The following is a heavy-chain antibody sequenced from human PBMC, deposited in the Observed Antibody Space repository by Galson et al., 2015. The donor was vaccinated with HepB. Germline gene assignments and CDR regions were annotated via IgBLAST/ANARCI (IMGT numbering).Heavy chain of an antibody. V-gene: IGHV5-51*03. CDR3: ARTRSLYYYDSSGYYYDAEGWFDP. D-gene: IGHD3-22*01. Sequence: QSGAEVKKPGESLKISCKGSGYSFTSYWIGWVRQMPGKGLEWMGIIYPGDSDTRYSPSFQGQVTISADKSISTAYLQWSSLKASDTAMYYCARTRSLYYYDSSGYYYDAEGWFDPWGQGTLVTVSS. CDR1: GYSFTSYW. J-gene: IGHJ5*02. CDR2: IYPGDSDT.